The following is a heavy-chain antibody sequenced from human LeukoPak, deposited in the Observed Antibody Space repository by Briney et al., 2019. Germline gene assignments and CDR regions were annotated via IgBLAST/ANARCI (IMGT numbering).Heavy chain of an antibody. Sequence: GGSLRLSCTASGFTVSNNYMGWVRQAPAKGLEWVSVINTVGTTYYADSVRGRFTISRDNSKNTLYLQMNSLRAEDTAVYYCAKAQVRALYGSGSYWGHFQHWGQGTLVTVSS. CDR1: GFTVSNNY. D-gene: IGHD3-10*01. J-gene: IGHJ1*01. V-gene: IGHV3-66*01. CDR2: INTVGTT. CDR3: AKAQVRALYGSGSYWGHFQH.